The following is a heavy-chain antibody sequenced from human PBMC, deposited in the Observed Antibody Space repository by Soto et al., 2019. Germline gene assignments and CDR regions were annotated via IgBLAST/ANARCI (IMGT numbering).Heavy chain of an antibody. Sequence: QVHLLLQSGAEVKKPGSSVKVSCKASGGTPSNSAISWVRQAPGQGLEWMGGIIPVFGLVKYEQDFQGRVTITADESTNTAXXXXXXLRTEDXXXXXXXXGRIVVVGSRXXXXXXVWGQG. CDR1: GGTPSNSA. CDR3: XXGRIVVVGSRXXXXXXV. D-gene: IGHD3-22*01. V-gene: IGHV1-69*01. J-gene: IGHJ6*02. CDR2: IIPVFGLV.